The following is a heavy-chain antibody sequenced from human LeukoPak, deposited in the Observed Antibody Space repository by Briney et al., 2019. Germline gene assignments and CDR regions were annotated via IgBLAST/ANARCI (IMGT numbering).Heavy chain of an antibody. CDR1: GYTFTSYY. J-gene: IGHJ4*02. D-gene: IGHD4-23*01. Sequence: ASVKVSCKASGYTFTSYYMHWVRQAPGQGLEWMGIINPSGGSTSNAQKFQGRVTMTRDTSTSTVYMELSSLRSEDTAVYYCASIVYGGNSYFDYWGQGTLVTVSS. CDR2: INPSGGST. V-gene: IGHV1-46*01. CDR3: ASIVYGGNSYFDY.